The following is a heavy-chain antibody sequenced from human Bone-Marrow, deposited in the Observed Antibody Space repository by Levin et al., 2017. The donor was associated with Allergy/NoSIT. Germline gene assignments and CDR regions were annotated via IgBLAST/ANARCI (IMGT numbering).Heavy chain of an antibody. V-gene: IGHV4-39*01. CDR3: ARHPSTSWYLDS. CDR2: LSYSGST. CDR1: GASVNSSPHH. Sequence: SQTLSLPCTVSGASVNSSPHHWGWIRQPPGKGLEWIGSLSYSGSTYYNPSLRSRITISVDTSKNQFSLQMRSVTAADTAVYYCARHPSTSWYLDSWGQGTLVTVAS. D-gene: IGHD6-6*01. J-gene: IGHJ4*02.